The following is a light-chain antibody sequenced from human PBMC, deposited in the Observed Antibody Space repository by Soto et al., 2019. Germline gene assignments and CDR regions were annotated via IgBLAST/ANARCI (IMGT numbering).Light chain of an antibody. CDR2: GAF. J-gene: IGKJ1*01. V-gene: IGKV3-20*01. Sequence: EIVLTQSPGTLSLSPGERATLSCRSSQSVINNLVWYQQKPGQAPRLLIYGAFTRATGIPARFSGSGSGTDFTLTISRLEPEDFAVYYCQQYGSSLWTFGQGTKVDI. CDR1: QSVINN. CDR3: QQYGSSLWT.